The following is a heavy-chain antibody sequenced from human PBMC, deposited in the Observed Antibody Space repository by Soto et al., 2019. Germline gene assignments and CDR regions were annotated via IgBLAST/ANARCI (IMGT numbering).Heavy chain of an antibody. J-gene: IGHJ4*02. CDR3: GRGASGSYRLDY. CDR2: INSDGSST. D-gene: IGHD3-10*01. V-gene: IGHV3-74*01. Sequence: EVQLVESGGGLVQPGESVRLSCAASGFTFSSYWMHWVRQAPGKGLVWVSRINSDGSSTNYADSVKGQFTISRDNAKNTLYLQMNSLRAEDTAVYYCGRGASGSYRLDYWGQGTLVTVSS. CDR1: GFTFSSYW.